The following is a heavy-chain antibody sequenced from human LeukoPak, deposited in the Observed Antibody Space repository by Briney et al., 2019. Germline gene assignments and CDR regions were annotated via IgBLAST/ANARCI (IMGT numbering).Heavy chain of an antibody. J-gene: IGHJ4*02. Sequence: PGGSLRLSCAASGFTFSTYAMHWVRQAPGRGLEWVAVISYDGSNEYYADSVKGRFTIPRDNSKNTLYLQVNSLRAEDTAVYYCARDNWSFDYWGQGTLVTVAS. D-gene: IGHD1-20*01. CDR2: ISYDGSNE. V-gene: IGHV3-30-3*01. CDR1: GFTFSTYA. CDR3: ARDNWSFDY.